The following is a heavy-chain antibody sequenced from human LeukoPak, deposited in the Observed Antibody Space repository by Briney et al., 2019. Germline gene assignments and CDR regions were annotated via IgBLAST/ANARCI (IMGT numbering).Heavy chain of an antibody. J-gene: IGHJ2*01. Sequence: PSETLSLTCTVSGGSISSYYWSWTRQPPGKGLEWIGYIYYSGSTNYNPSLKSRVTISVDTSKNQFSLKLSSVAAADTAVYYCARLLAVAGPWYFDLWGRGTLVTVSS. CDR2: IYYSGST. CDR3: ARLLAVAGPWYFDL. CDR1: GGSISSYY. V-gene: IGHV4-59*08. D-gene: IGHD6-19*01.